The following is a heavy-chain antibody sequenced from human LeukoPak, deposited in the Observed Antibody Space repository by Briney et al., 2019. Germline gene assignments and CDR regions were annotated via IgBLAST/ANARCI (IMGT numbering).Heavy chain of an antibody. D-gene: IGHD3-22*01. CDR3: ARVWGVAATQSGGRSGYYWEDY. J-gene: IGHJ4*02. V-gene: IGHV4-59*01. CDR1: GGSISSYY. Sequence: PSETLSLTCTVSGGSISSYYWSWIRQPPGKGLEWIGDTYYSGSTNYNPSLQSRVTISVDTSKNQFSLKLSSVTAADTAVYYCARVWGVAATQSGGRSGYYWEDYWGQGTLVTVSS. CDR2: TYYSGST.